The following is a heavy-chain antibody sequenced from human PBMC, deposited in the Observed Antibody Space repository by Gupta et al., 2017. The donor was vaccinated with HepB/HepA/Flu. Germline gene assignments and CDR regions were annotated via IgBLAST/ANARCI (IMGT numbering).Heavy chain of an antibody. Sequence: QVQLVQSGAEVKKPGASVKVSCKASGYTFTSYAMHWVRQAPGQRLEWMGWINAGNGNTKYSQKFQGRVTITRDTSASTAYMELSSLRSEDTAVYYCARSNPPSGPAARSGRAPTNDYWGQGTLVTVSS. CDR2: INAGNGNT. D-gene: IGHD2-2*01. CDR3: ARSNPPSGPAARSGRAPTNDY. J-gene: IGHJ4*02. CDR1: GYTFTSYA. V-gene: IGHV1-3*01.